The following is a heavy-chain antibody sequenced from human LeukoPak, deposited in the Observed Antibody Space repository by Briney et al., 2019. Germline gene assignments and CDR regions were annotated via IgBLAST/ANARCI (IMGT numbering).Heavy chain of an antibody. V-gene: IGHV3-33*01. Sequence: GRSLRLSCAASGFTFSSYGMHWVRQAPGKGLEWVAVIWYDGSNKYYADSVKGRFTISRDNPKNTLYLQMNSLRAEDTAVYYCARDNSSHAFDIWGQGTMVTASS. J-gene: IGHJ3*02. CDR3: ARDNSSHAFDI. CDR2: IWYDGSNK. D-gene: IGHD6-13*01. CDR1: GFTFSSYG.